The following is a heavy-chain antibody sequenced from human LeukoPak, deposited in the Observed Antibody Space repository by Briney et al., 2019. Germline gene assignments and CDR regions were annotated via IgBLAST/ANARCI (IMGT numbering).Heavy chain of an antibody. CDR2: ISSSSSYI. D-gene: IGHD2-15*01. V-gene: IGHV3-21*01. J-gene: IGHJ4*02. Sequence: SGGSLRLSCAASGFTFSSYSMNWVRQAPGKGLGWVSSISSSSSYIYYADSVKGRFTISRDNAKNSLYLQMNSLKAEDTAVYYCARAGSLRTPYDYWGQGTLVTVSS. CDR3: ARAGSLRTPYDY. CDR1: GFTFSSYS.